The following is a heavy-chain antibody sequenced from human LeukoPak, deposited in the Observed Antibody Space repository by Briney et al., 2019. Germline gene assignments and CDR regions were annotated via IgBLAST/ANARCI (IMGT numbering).Heavy chain of an antibody. CDR2: ISGSGGST. CDR3: AKDLPVITFGGVIPKGY. J-gene: IGHJ4*02. Sequence: PGGSLRLSCAASGFTFSSYAMSWVRQAPGKGLEWVSAISGSGGSTYYADSVKGRFTISRDNSKNTLYLQMNSLRAEDTAVYYCAKDLPVITFGGVIPKGYWGQGTLVTVSS. V-gene: IGHV3-23*01. D-gene: IGHD3-16*02. CDR1: GFTFSSYA.